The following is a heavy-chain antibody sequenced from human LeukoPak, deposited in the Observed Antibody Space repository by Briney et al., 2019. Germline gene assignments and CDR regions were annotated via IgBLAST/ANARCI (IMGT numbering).Heavy chain of an antibody. CDR3: AREDNTYYDFWSGYYPGYFDY. D-gene: IGHD3-3*01. V-gene: IGHV1-69*04. J-gene: IGHJ4*02. CDR1: GGTFSSYT. Sequence: ASVKVSCKASGGTFSSYTISWVRQAPGQGLEWMGRIIPILGIANYAQKFQGRVTITADKSTSTAYMELSSLRSEDTAVYYCAREDNTYYDFWSGYYPGYFDYWGQGTLVTVSS. CDR2: IIPILGIA.